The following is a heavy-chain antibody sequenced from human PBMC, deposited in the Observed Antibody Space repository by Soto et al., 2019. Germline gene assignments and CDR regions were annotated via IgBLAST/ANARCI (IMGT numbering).Heavy chain of an antibody. V-gene: IGHV1-18*01. CDR1: GYTFTSYG. CDR3: ATVSGYPRSIPMVRGAIPYYLDY. D-gene: IGHD3-10*01. J-gene: IGHJ4*02. CDR2: ISAYNGNT. Sequence: ASVKVSCKASGYTFTSYGISWVRQAPGQGLEWMGWISAYNGNTNYAQKLQGRVTMTTDTSTSTAYMELRSLRSDDTAVYYCATVSGYPRSIPMVRGAIPYYLDYWDQGTLVTVSS.